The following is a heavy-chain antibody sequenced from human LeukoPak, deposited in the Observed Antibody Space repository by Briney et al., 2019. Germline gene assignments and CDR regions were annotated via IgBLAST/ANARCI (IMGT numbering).Heavy chain of an antibody. CDR3: ARGVTVTPPYYFDY. V-gene: IGHV4-34*01. Sequence: SETLSLTCAVYGGSFSGYYWSWIRQPPGKGLEWIGEINHSGSTNYNPSLKSRVTISVDTSKNQFSLKLSSVTAADTAVYYCARGVTVTPPYYFDYWGQGTLVTVSS. CDR2: INHSGST. J-gene: IGHJ4*02. D-gene: IGHD4-17*01. CDR1: GGSFSGYY.